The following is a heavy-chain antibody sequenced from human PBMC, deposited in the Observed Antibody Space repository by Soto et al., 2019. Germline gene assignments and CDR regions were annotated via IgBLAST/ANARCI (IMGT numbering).Heavy chain of an antibody. Sequence: EVQLLESGGDFKQPRGSLRLSCEGSGFNFSNYALNWVRQAPGKRLEWVSVISGNSGTTYYAASVKGRFTISRDNSKKTLYLQMYSLRADDAAVYYCAKGRAITVFGVLTAFDSWGQGTLVTVSS. CDR2: ISGNSGTT. J-gene: IGHJ4*02. D-gene: IGHD3-3*01. CDR3: AKGRAITVFGVLTAFDS. CDR1: GFNFSNYA. V-gene: IGHV3-23*01.